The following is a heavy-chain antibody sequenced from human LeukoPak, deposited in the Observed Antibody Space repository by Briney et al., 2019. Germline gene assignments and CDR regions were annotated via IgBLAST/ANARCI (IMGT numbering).Heavy chain of an antibody. CDR3: ARPIRGSYVEDAFDM. D-gene: IGHD1-26*01. CDR2: INPSSGGT. CDR1: GYTFTDYY. Sequence: ASVKVSCKTSGYTFTDYYLHWVRQAPGQGLEWMGWINPSSGGTKYVQKFQGRVTMTRDTSISTGYMELSRLRSDDTAVYYCARPIRGSYVEDAFDMWGQGTMVTVSA. J-gene: IGHJ3*02. V-gene: IGHV1-2*02.